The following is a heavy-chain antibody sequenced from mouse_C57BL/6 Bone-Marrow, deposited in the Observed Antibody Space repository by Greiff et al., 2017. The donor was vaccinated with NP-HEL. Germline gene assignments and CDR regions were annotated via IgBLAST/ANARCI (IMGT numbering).Heavy chain of an antibody. D-gene: IGHD1-1*01. CDR2: IWSGGST. CDR1: GFSLTSYG. Sequence: QVQLKESGPGLVQPSQSLSITCTVSGFSLTSYGVHWVRQSPGKGLEWLGVIWSGGSTDYNAAFISRLSISKDNSKSQVFFKMNSLQADDTAIYYCASFLYGSSYYFDYWGQGTTLTVSS. CDR3: ASFLYGSSYYFDY. J-gene: IGHJ2*01. V-gene: IGHV2-2*01.